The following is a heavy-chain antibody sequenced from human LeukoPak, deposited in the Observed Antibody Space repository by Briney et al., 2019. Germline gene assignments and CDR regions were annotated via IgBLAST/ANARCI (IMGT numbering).Heavy chain of an antibody. CDR1: GYTFTGYY. CDR2: MNPNSGNT. V-gene: IGHV1-8*02. D-gene: IGHD4-23*01. J-gene: IGHJ4*02. Sequence: GASVKDSCKASGYTFTGYYMHWVRQAPGQGLEWMGWMNPNSGNTGYAQKFQGRVTMTRNTSISTAYMELSSLRSEDTAVYYCARVVPDYGGPNLPGYWGQGTLVTVSS. CDR3: ARVVPDYGGPNLPGY.